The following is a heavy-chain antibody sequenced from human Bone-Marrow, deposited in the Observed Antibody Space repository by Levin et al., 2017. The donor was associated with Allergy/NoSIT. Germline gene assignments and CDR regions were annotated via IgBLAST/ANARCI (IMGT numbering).Heavy chain of an antibody. Sequence: GSLRLSCAVYGGSFSGYYWSWIRQPPGKGLEWIGEINHSGSTNYNPSLKSRVTISVDTSKNQFSLKLSSVTAADTAVYYCARSRRLGSSSSSHRYWGQGTLVTVSS. CDR1: GGSFSGYY. D-gene: IGHD6-6*01. J-gene: IGHJ4*02. V-gene: IGHV4-34*01. CDR2: INHSGST. CDR3: ARSRRLGSSSSSHRY.